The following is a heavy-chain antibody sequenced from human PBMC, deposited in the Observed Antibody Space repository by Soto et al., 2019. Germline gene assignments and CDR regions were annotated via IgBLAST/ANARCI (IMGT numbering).Heavy chain of an antibody. CDR2: IIPIPDIT. CDR1: GGTFSTYI. J-gene: IGHJ3*01. CDR3: AIDRITTRGEAFDL. Sequence: QVQLVQSGAEVRKPGSSVKVSCKAPGGTFSTYIISWVRQAPGQGLEWMGRIIPIPDITNYAQKFQGRVTVTADRSTRTAYMELTSLKYEDTAVYYCAIDRITTRGEAFDLWGQWTMVTVSS. V-gene: IGHV1-69*08. D-gene: IGHD3-16*01.